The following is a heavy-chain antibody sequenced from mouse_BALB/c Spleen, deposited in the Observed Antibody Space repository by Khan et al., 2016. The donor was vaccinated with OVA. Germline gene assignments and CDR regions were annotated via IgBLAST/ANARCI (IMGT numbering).Heavy chain of an antibody. CDR1: GYTFINYW. CDR3: ARRGQRWDFDY. D-gene: IGHD1-1*01. J-gene: IGHJ2*01. V-gene: IGHV1-7*01. Sequence: VQLQQSGAELTKPGASVKMSCKASGYTFINYWILWVKQRPGQGLEWIGYINPSTGYTEYNQNFKDKATLTADKSSSTAYMQLSSLTSEDTAIDYCARRGQRWDFDYWGQGTTLTVSS. CDR2: INPSTGYT.